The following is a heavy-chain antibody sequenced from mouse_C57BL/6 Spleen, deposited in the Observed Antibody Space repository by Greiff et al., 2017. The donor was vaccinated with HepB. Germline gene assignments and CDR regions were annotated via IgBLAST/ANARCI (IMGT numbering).Heavy chain of an antibody. J-gene: IGHJ1*03. D-gene: IGHD2-5*01. Sequence: QVQLKQSGAELVRPGASVTLSCKASGYTFTDYEMHWVKQTPVHGLEWIGAIDPETGGTAYNQKFKGKAILTADKSSSTAYMELRSLTSEDSAVYYCTREGLRYSNWYFDVWGTGTTVTVSS. CDR1: GYTFTDYE. CDR2: IDPETGGT. CDR3: TREGLRYSNWYFDV. V-gene: IGHV1-15*01.